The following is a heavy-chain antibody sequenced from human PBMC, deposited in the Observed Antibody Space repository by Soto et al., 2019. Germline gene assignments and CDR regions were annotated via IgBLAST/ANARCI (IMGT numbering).Heavy chain of an antibody. Sequence: GDSVKVSCKASGGTFSSYAISWVRQAPGQGLEWVGGIIPRFGTANYAQKFQGRVTITAAESTSTAYMELSSLRSEDTAMYYCARDYTSYSSSSHGMDVWGQGTTVTVSS. J-gene: IGHJ6*02. CDR1: GGTFSSYA. V-gene: IGHV1-69*13. CDR3: ARDYTSYSSSSHGMDV. D-gene: IGHD6-6*01. CDR2: IIPRFGTA.